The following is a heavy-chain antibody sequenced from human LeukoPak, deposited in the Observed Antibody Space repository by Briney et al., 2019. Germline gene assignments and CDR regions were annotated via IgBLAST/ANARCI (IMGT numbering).Heavy chain of an antibody. J-gene: IGHJ3*02. V-gene: IGHV1-2*06. Sequence: ASVKVSCKASGYTFPDYFMHWVRQASGQGLEWMGRINPNTGAINYAQKLQGRVTMTRDTSISTAYMELSGLRSDDTAVYYCTVRKLAVTGPVNAFEIWGQGTMIIVSS. CDR1: GYTFPDYF. D-gene: IGHD6-19*01. CDR3: TVRKLAVTGPVNAFEI. CDR2: INPNTGAI.